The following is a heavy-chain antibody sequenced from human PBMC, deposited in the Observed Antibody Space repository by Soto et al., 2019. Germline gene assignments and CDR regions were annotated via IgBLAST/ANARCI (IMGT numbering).Heavy chain of an antibody. CDR3: AREPAAAGTYYYYYMDV. CDR1: GYTFTSYG. V-gene: IGHV1-8*02. D-gene: IGHD6-13*01. CDR2: MSPNSGNT. J-gene: IGHJ6*03. Sequence: ASVKVSCKASGYTFTSYGISWVRLAPGQGLEWMGWMSPNSGNTGYAQKFQGRVTMTRSTSISTAYMELSSLRSEDTAVYYCAREPAAAGTYYYYYMDVSGKGTTVTVSS.